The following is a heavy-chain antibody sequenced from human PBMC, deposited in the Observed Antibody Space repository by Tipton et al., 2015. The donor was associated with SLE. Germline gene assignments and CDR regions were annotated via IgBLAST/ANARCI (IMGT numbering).Heavy chain of an antibody. Sequence: QSGPEVKKPGASVKVSCKASGYTFTSYAISWVRQAPGQGLEWMGWISAYNGNTNYAQKLQGRVTMTTDTSTSTAYMELRSLRSDDTAVYYCARDPAQWLVRDYYYYMDVWGKGTTVTVSS. J-gene: IGHJ6*03. CDR1: GYTFTSYA. CDR3: ARDPAQWLVRDYYYYMDV. V-gene: IGHV1-18*01. CDR2: ISAYNGNT. D-gene: IGHD6-19*01.